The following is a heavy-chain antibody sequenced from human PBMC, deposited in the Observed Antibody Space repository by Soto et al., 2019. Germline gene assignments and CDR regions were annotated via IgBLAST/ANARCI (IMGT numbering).Heavy chain of an antibody. CDR3: ATYTAFAKYYFDY. Sequence: PSETLSLTCTVSGGSISSGGYYWAWIRQHPRKGLEWLGYIHNSGGATYSPSYNPSLNSRVTISADTSNNQFSLKLTSVTAADTAVYFCATYTAFAKYYFDYWGRGTLVTVSS. D-gene: IGHD3-16*01. V-gene: IGHV4-31*03. CDR2: IHNSGGATYSP. J-gene: IGHJ4*02. CDR1: GGSISSGGYY.